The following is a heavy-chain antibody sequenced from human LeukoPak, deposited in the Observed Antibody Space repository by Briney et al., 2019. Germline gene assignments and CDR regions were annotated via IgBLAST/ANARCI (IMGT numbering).Heavy chain of an antibody. D-gene: IGHD2-2*01. CDR2: IYYSGST. Sequence: RPSETLSLTCTVSGGSISSGGYYWSWIRQHPGKGLEWIGYIYYSGSTYYNPSLKSRVTISVDTSKNQFSLKLSSVTAADTAVYYCATYRTSVIYWYFDLWGRGTLVTVSS. CDR3: ATYRTSVIYWYFDL. V-gene: IGHV4-31*03. CDR1: GGSISSGGYY. J-gene: IGHJ2*01.